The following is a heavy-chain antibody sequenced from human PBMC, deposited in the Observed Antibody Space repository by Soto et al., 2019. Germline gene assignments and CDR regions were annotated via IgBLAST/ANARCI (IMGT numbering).Heavy chain of an antibody. D-gene: IGHD3-3*01. J-gene: IGHJ3*02. CDR2: VYYNGRT. CDR1: NVDSINSDKSY. V-gene: IGHV4-61*03. Sequence: SETLSLTCAVSNVDSINSDKSYWTWIRQPPGKGLEWLGYVYYNGRTNYHPSLKSRVTISLDPSKSRFSLKLNSVTGADTAVYYCAREAAQIFGAVPDGFDIWGQGPMVT. CDR3: AREAAQIFGAVPDGFDI.